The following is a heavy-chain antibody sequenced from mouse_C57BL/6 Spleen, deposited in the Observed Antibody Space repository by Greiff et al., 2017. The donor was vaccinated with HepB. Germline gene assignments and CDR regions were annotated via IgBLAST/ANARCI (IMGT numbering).Heavy chain of an antibody. Sequence: EVQLVESGPGLVKPSRSLSLTCSVTGYSITSGYYWNWIRQFPGNKLEWMGSISYDGSNNYNPSLKNRISITRYTSKNQFFLKLNSVTTEDTATYYCAREDIGDYFDYWGQGTTLTVSS. CDR3: AREDIGDYFDY. CDR1: GYSITSGYY. D-gene: IGHD2-14*01. V-gene: IGHV3-6*01. J-gene: IGHJ2*01. CDR2: ISYDGSN.